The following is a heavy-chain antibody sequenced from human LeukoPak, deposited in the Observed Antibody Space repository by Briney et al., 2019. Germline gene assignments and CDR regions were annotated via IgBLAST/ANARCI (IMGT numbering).Heavy chain of an antibody. J-gene: IGHJ4*02. CDR3: ARGAPGYSYGSRFDY. CDR2: IWYDGSNK. Sequence: PGGSLRLSCAASGFAFSSYGMHWVRQAPGKGLEWVALIWYDGSNKYYADSVKGRFTISRDNFKNTLYLQMNSLRAEDTAVYYCARGAPGYSYGSRFDYWGQGTLVTVSS. V-gene: IGHV3-33*01. CDR1: GFAFSSYG. D-gene: IGHD5-18*01.